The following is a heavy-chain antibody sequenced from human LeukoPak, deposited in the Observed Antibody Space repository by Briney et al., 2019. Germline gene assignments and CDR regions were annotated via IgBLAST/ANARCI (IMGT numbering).Heavy chain of an antibody. V-gene: IGHV3-30-3*01. CDR2: ISYDGSNK. J-gene: IGHJ3*02. D-gene: IGHD2-8*01. CDR3: ARDSYLGYCTNGVCSGAFDI. CDR1: GFTFSSYA. Sequence: GRSLRLSCAASGFTFSSYAMHWVRQAPGKGLEGVAVISYDGSNKYYADSVKGRFTISRDNSKNTLYLQMNSLRAEDTAVYYCARDSYLGYCTNGVCSGAFDIWGQGTMVTVSS.